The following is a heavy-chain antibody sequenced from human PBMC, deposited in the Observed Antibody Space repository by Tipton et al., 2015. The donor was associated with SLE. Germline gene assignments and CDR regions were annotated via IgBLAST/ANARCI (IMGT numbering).Heavy chain of an antibody. V-gene: IGHV4-59*01. CDR1: GFTFSSYS. J-gene: IGHJ3*02. Sequence: LRLSCAASGFTFSSYSMNWVRQAPGKGLEWIGYIYYSGSTNYNPSLKSRVTISVDTSKNQFSLKLSSVTAADTTVYYCARDSHYYDSSGYLGGAFDIWGQGTMVTVSS. CDR2: IYYSGST. D-gene: IGHD3-22*01. CDR3: ARDSHYYDSSGYLGGAFDI.